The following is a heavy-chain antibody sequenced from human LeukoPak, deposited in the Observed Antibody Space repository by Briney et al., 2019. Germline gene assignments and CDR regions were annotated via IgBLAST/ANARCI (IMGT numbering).Heavy chain of an antibody. CDR1: GYSISSGYY. D-gene: IGHD6-19*01. V-gene: IGHV4-38-2*02. Sequence: SETLSLTCAVSGYSISSGYYWGWIRQPPGKGLEWIGSIYHSGSTYYNPSLKSRVTISVDTSKNQFSLKLSSATAADTAVYYCARDGSSGWCPLNWFDPWGQGTLVTVSS. CDR3: ARDGSSGWCPLNWFDP. CDR2: IYHSGST. J-gene: IGHJ5*02.